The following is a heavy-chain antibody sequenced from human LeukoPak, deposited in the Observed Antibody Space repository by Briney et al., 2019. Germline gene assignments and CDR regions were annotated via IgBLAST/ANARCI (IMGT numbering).Heavy chain of an antibody. V-gene: IGHV4-59*12. CDR2: IYYSGST. J-gene: IGHJ5*02. Sequence: SETLSLTCTVSGGSISSYYWSWIRQPPGKGLEWIGYIYYSGSTNYNPSLKSRVTISVDTSKNQFSLKLSSVTAADTAVYYCARRRQQLVFMRYNWFDPWGQGTLVTVSS. CDR1: GGSISSYY. CDR3: ARRRQQLVFMRYNWFDP. D-gene: IGHD6-13*01.